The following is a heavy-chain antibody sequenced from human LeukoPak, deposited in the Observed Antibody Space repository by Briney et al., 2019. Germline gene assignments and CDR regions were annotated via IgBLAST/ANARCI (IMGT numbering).Heavy chain of an antibody. Sequence: ASVKVSCKVSGYTLTELSMHWVRQAPGKGLEWMGGFDPEDGETIYAQKFQGRVTMTEDTSTDTAYMELSSLRSEDTAVYYCATVTYGSGSYYRRETFNYWGQGTLVTVSS. CDR3: ATVTYGSGSYYRRETFNY. J-gene: IGHJ4*02. CDR1: GYTLTELS. D-gene: IGHD3-10*01. V-gene: IGHV1-24*01. CDR2: FDPEDGET.